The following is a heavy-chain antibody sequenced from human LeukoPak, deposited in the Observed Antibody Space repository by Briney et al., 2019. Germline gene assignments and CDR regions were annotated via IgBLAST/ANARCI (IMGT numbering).Heavy chain of an antibody. D-gene: IGHD2-15*01. CDR2: ISYDGSNK. J-gene: IGHJ3*02. V-gene: IGHV3-30*03. CDR1: GFTFSSYG. Sequence: GGSLRLSCAASGFTFSSYGMHWVRQAPGKGLEWVAVISYDGSNKYYADSVKGRFTISRDNSKNTLYLQMNSLRAEDTAVYYCARWGEPLYCSGGSCPDSASGGAFDIWGQGTMVTVSS. CDR3: ARWGEPLYCSGGSCPDSASGGAFDI.